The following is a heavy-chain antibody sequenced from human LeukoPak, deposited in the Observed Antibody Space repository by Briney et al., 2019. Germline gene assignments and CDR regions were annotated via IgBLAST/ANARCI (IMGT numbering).Heavy chain of an antibody. CDR2: ISAYNVNT. J-gene: IGHJ4*02. D-gene: IGHD6-19*01. CDR1: GYTFSSYG. Sequence: ASVKVSCKASGYTFSSYGVSWVRQAPGQGLEWMGWISAYNVNTNYAQKLQGRVTMTTDTSTSTAYMELRSLRSDDTAVYYCARSLRNTGYSRGWGPIGYWGQGTLVTVSS. V-gene: IGHV1-18*01. CDR3: ARSLRNTGYSRGWGPIGY.